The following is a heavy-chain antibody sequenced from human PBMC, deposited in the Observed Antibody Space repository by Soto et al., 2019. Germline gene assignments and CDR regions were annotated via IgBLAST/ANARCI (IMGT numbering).Heavy chain of an antibody. J-gene: IGHJ4*02. Sequence: PSETLSLTCAVSGGSISSYYWSWIRQPPGKGLEWIGYIYYTGSTNYNPSLQSRVTISADTSKNQVSLKVNSVTAADTAMYYCARDHPHSYGVYYFDYWGQGTPVTVSS. CDR1: GGSISSYY. CDR2: IYYTGST. V-gene: IGHV4-59*01. CDR3: ARDHPHSYGVYYFDY. D-gene: IGHD5-18*01.